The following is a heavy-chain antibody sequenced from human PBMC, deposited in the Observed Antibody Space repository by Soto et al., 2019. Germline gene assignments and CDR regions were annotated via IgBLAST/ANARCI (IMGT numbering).Heavy chain of an antibody. D-gene: IGHD1-1*01. Sequence: GGSLRLSCAASGFTFSSYAMSWVRQAPGKGLEWVSAISGSGGSTYYADSVKGRFTISRDNSKNTLYLQMNSLRAEDTAVYYCAKDGRDAGTTEPDSFDDWGPGTRVTLSS. CDR1: GFTFSSYA. CDR3: AKDGRDAGTTEPDSFDD. J-gene: IGHJ4*02. V-gene: IGHV3-23*01. CDR2: ISGSGGST.